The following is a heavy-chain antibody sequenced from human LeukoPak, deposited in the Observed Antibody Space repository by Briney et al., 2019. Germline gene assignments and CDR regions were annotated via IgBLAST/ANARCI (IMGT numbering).Heavy chain of an antibody. J-gene: IGHJ4*02. V-gene: IGHV1-2*02. Sequence: GASVNVSCKASGYTFTGYYMHWVRQAPGQGLEWMGWINPDSGATNYAQNFQGRVTMTRDTPITTVYMELTRLRSDDTAVYFCARVPLLTHCTGGSCYEAPIDHWGQGTLVTVSS. D-gene: IGHD2-15*01. CDR2: INPDSGAT. CDR3: ARVPLLTHCTGGSCYEAPIDH. CDR1: GYTFTGYY.